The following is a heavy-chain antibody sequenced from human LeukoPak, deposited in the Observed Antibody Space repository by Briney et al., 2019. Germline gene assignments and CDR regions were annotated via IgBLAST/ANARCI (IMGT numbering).Heavy chain of an antibody. Sequence: QPGGSLGLSCATSGFTFSTYAMSWARLAPGKGLECVSAISASGVSTYSADSVKGRFTISRDNSRNPLYLQMNSLRAEDTAVYYCAKSLVGVFRGFDPWGQGTLVTVSS. CDR2: ISASGVST. V-gene: IGHV3-23*01. CDR1: GFTFSTYA. D-gene: IGHD2-8*01. J-gene: IGHJ5*02. CDR3: AKSLVGVFRGFDP.